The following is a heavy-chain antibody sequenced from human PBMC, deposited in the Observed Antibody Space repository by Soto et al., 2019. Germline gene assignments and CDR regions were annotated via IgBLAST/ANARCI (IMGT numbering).Heavy chain of an antibody. CDR1: GDTFRTSA. V-gene: IGHV1-69*06. Sequence: QVQLVQSGPEVKTPGSSVKVSCKASGDTFRTSAISWVRQAPGRGLELMGGIIPIFGTPQYAQHFKGRVTTTAGKSTAIAYMERSSLTAGDTAVYYCARDQVELDYCAGLDWWGQGTGVNVS. J-gene: IGHJ4*01. CDR3: ARDQVELDYCAGLDW. CDR2: IIPIFGTP. D-gene: IGHD1-1*01.